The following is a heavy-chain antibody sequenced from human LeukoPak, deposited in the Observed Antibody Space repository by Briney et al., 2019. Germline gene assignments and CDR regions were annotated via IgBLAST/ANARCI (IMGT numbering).Heavy chain of an antibody. CDR3: ARDYSNYVRYFDL. J-gene: IGHJ2*01. V-gene: IGHV4-39*07. CDR1: GGSISSSSYY. CDR2: IYYSGRT. Sequence: PSETLSLTCTVSGGSISSSSYYWGWIRQPPGKGLEWIGSIYYSGRTYYNPSLKSRVTISVDTSKNQFSLKLSSVTAADTAVYYCARDYSNYVRYFDLWGRGTLVTVSS. D-gene: IGHD4-11*01.